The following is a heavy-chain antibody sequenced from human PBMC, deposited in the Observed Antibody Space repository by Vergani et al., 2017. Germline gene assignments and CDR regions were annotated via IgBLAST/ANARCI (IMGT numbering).Heavy chain of an antibody. J-gene: IGHJ3*02. CDR3: ARGRRVIAVAPRAFDI. V-gene: IGHV4-59*01. CDR2: IYYSGST. CDR1: GGSISSYY. D-gene: IGHD6-19*01. Sequence: QVQLQESGPGLVKPSETLSLTCTVSGGSISSYYWSWIRQPPGKGLEWIGYIYYSGSTNYNPSLKSRVTISVDTSKNQFSLKLSSVTAADTAVYYCARGRRVIAVAPRAFDIWGQGTMVTVSS.